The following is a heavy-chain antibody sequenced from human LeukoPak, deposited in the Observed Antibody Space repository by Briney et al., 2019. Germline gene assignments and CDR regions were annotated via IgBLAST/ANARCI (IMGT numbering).Heavy chain of an antibody. CDR3: AKDSRGYSYGYSHFDY. CDR1: GFNFGSYG. V-gene: IGHV3-30*18. Sequence: GTSLRLSCTVSGFNFGSYGVHWVRQAPGKGLEWVAVISYDGSNKYYADSVKGRFTISRDKSKNILYLQMNSLTSEDAAMYYCAKDSRGYSYGYSHFDYWGQGTLVTVSS. D-gene: IGHD5-12*01. J-gene: IGHJ4*02. CDR2: ISYDGSNK.